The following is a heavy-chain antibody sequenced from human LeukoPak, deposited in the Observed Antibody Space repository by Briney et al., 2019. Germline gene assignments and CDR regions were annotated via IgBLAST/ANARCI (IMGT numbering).Heavy chain of an antibody. J-gene: IGHJ4*02. V-gene: IGHV3-21*01. CDR1: GFTFSSYS. D-gene: IGHD3-10*01. CDR2: ISSSSSYI. CDR3: ARDLGYFGELSPIDY. Sequence: GGSLRLSCAASGFTFSSYSMSWVRQAPGKGLEWVSSISSSSSYIYYADSVKGRFTISRDNAKNSLYLQMNSLRAEDTAVYYCARDLGYFGELSPIDYWGQGTLVTVSS.